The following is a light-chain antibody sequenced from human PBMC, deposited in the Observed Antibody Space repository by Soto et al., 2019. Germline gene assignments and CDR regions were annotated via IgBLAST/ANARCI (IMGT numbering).Light chain of an antibody. V-gene: IGLV2-8*01. CDR3: TSYAGSLGV. J-gene: IGLJ1*01. CDR1: SSDVGRYNF. Sequence: QSALTQPPSASGSPGQSVTISCTGTSSDVGRYNFVSWYQQHPGKVPKLIIYEVNKRPSGVPARFSGSKSGNTASLTVSGLQAEDEADYYRTSYAGSLGVFGTGTKVTVL. CDR2: EVN.